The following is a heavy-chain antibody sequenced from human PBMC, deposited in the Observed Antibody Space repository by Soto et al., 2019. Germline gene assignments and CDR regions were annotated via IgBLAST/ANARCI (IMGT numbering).Heavy chain of an antibody. CDR1: GFTFSSYA. J-gene: IGHJ4*02. V-gene: IGHV3-23*01. CDR3: AKERDNGADRYFFDY. CDR2: ISGSGDST. Sequence: EVQLLESGGILVHPGGSLRLSCAASGFTFSSYAMTWVRQAPGKGLEWVSAISGSGDSTYYADSVKGRFTISRDQSKNPLYLQMHSLRAEDTAVYFCAKERDNGADRYFFDYWGQGPLVAVSS. D-gene: IGHD2-8*01.